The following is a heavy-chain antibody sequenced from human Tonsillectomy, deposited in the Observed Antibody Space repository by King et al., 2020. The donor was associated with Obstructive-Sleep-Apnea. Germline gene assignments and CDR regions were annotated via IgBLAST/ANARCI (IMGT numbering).Heavy chain of an antibody. CDR2: ISSSSSYI. V-gene: IGHV3-21*01. CDR1: GFTFSSYS. J-gene: IGHJ5*02. CDR3: ARDLGGRYFWFDP. Sequence: VQLVESGGGLVKPGGSLRLSCAASGFTFSSYSMNWVRQAPGKGLEWVSSISSSSSYIYYADSVKGRFTISRDKAKNSLYLQMNSLRAEDTAVYYCARDLGGRYFWFDPWGQGTLVTVSS. D-gene: IGHD1-26*01.